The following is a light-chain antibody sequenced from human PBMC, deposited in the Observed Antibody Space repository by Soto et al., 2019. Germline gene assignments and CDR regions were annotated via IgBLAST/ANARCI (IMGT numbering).Light chain of an antibody. J-gene: IGLJ1*01. CDR3: QCYDSSLSAL. CDR1: SSNIGAGYD. V-gene: IGLV1-40*01. CDR2: GNS. Sequence: QSVLTQPPSVSGAPGQRVTISCTGSSSNIGAGYDVHWYQQLPGTAPKLLIYGNSNRPSGVPDRFSGSKSGTSASLAITGLQAETSADYYCQCYDSSLSALFGTGTQVPVL.